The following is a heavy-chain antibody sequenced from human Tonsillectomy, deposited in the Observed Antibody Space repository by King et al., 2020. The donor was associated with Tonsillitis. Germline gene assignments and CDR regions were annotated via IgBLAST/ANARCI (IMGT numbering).Heavy chain of an antibody. CDR2: IYYSGST. V-gene: IGHV4-39*07. CDR1: GGCISSSSYY. D-gene: IGHD3-22*01. CDR3: AITYYYDSSGYPTSFDY. J-gene: IGHJ4*02. Sequence: QMQLQESGPGLVKPSETLSLTCTVSGGCISSSSYYWGWIRQPPGKGLEWIGSIYYSGSTYYNPSLKSRVTISVDTSKNQFSLKLSSVTAADTAVYYCAITYYYDSSGYPTSFDYWGQGTLVTVSS.